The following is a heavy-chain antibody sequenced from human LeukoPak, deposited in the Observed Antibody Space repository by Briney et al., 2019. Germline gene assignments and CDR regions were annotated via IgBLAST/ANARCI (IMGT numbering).Heavy chain of an antibody. CDR2: IYHSGGT. D-gene: IGHD3-16*01. Sequence: KASETLSLTCTVSGYSISSGYYWGWIRQPPGKGLEWIGSIYHSGGTYYNPSLKSRVTISVDTSKNQFSLKLSSVTAADTAVYYCARIGGAWGPTNIDYWGQGTLVTVSS. J-gene: IGHJ4*02. CDR1: GYSISSGYY. V-gene: IGHV4-38-2*02. CDR3: ARIGGAWGPTNIDY.